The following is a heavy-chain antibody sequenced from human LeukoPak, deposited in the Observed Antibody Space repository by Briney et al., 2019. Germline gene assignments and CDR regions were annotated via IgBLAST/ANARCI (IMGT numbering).Heavy chain of an antibody. CDR3: ARGFLDSSGYHPIYYFDY. V-gene: IGHV4-34*01. Sequence: GSLRLSCAASGFTFSSYAMSWVRQAPGKGLEWIGEINHSGSTNYNPSLKSRVTISVDTSKNQFSLKLSSVTAADTAVYYCARGFLDSSGYHPIYYFDYWGQGTLVTVSS. CDR2: INHSGST. CDR1: GFTFSSYA. D-gene: IGHD3-22*01. J-gene: IGHJ4*02.